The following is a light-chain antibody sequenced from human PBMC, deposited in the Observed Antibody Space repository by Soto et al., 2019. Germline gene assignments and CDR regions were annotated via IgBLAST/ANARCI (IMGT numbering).Light chain of an antibody. J-gene: IGKJ4*01. V-gene: IGKV3-15*01. CDR3: QQYNNWPLT. CDR2: GAS. CDR1: QSVSSN. Sequence: EIVMTQSPATLSVSPGERATLSCRASQSVSSNLAWYQQTPGQAPRLLMDGASPRATGIPARFSGSGSGTELTLTISSLQSEDFAVYYCQQYNNWPLTFGGGTKVEIK.